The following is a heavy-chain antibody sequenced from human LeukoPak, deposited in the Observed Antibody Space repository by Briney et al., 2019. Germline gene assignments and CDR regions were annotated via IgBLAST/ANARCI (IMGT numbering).Heavy chain of an antibody. CDR2: FDPEDGET. Sequence: GASATVSCKVSGYTLTELSMHWVRQAPGKGLEWMGGFDPEDGETIYAQKFQGRVTMTEDTSTDTAYMELSSLRSEDTAVYYCATYKIYCSSTSCYGFYWGQGTLVTVSS. J-gene: IGHJ4*02. CDR3: ATYKIYCSSTSCYGFY. V-gene: IGHV1-24*01. CDR1: GYTLTELS. D-gene: IGHD2-2*01.